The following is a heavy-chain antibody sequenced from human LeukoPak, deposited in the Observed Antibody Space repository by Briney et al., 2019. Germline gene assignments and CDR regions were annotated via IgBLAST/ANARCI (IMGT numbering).Heavy chain of an antibody. CDR1: GFTFSNYA. CDR3: ARVPKGSIVHNGALFDY. J-gene: IGHJ4*02. CDR2: ISDSGAST. V-gene: IGHV3-23*01. D-gene: IGHD2-15*01. Sequence: PGGSLRLSCAASGFTFSNYAMSWVRQAPGKGLEWVSPISDSGASTYYADSVKGRFTISRDNAKNSLYLQMNSLRAEDTAVYYCARVPKGSIVHNGALFDYWGQGTLVTVSS.